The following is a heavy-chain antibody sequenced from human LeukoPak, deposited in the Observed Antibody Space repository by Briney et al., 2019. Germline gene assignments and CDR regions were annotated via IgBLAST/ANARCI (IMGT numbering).Heavy chain of an antibody. J-gene: IGHJ4*02. CDR1: GYTFTGYY. Sequence: ASVKVSCKASGYTFTGYYMHWVRQAPGQGLEWMGWINPNSGGTNYAQKFQGRVTMTRDTSISTAYMELSRLRSDDTAVYYCAKCLDYYDSSGYYIDYWGQGTLVTVSS. CDR3: AKCLDYYDSSGYYIDY. V-gene: IGHV1-2*02. D-gene: IGHD3-22*01. CDR2: INPNSGGT.